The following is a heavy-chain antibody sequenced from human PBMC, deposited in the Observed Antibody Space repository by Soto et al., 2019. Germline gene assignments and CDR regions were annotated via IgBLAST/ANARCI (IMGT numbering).Heavy chain of an antibody. CDR1: GFTFSDYY. CDR3: ARRATVVNSSAKQYWYFDL. CDR2: ISRSSSYT. Sequence: QVQLVESGGGLGKPGGSLRLSCAASGFTFSDYYMSWIRQAPGKGLERVSYISRSSSYTNYADSVKGRFTISRDNAKNSLYLQMNSLRAEDTAGYYCARRATVVNSSAKQYWYFDLWGRRTLGTVSS. J-gene: IGHJ2*01. D-gene: IGHD4-17*01. V-gene: IGHV3-11*06.